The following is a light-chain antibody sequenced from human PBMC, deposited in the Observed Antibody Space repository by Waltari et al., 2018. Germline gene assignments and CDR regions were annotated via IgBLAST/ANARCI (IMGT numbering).Light chain of an antibody. V-gene: IGKV3-11*01. J-gene: IGKJ2*01. CDR1: QSVSSY. CDR2: DAS. Sequence: EIVLTQSPATLSLSPGERATLSCRASQSVSSYLAWYQQKLGQAPSLLIYDASNRATGIPARFSGSGYGTDFTLTISSLEPEDFAVYYCQQRSNWPPYTFGQGTKLEIK. CDR3: QQRSNWPPYT.